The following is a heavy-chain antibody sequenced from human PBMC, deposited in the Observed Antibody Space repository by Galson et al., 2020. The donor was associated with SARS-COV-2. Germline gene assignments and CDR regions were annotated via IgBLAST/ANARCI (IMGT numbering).Heavy chain of an antibody. CDR1: GGSISSSSYY. J-gene: IGHJ5*02. CDR2: VYYSGST. Sequence: SETLPLTCTVSGGSISSSSYYWGRIRQPPGRGLDWIGSVYYSGSTYYNSSLSSRVTISVDTSKNQFSLKLNSVTAADTAGYYCARELSVATRGGTKWCEPWGQGTLGTVCS. CDR3: ARELSVATRGGTKWCEP. V-gene: IGHV4-39*07. D-gene: IGHD1-1*01.